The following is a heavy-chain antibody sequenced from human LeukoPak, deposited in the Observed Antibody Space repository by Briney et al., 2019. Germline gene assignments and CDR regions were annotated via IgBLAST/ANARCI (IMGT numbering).Heavy chain of an antibody. CDR2: IYTSGST. D-gene: IGHD2-2*01. V-gene: IGHV4-61*02. Sequence: PSETLSLTCTVSGGSISSGSYCWSWIRQPAGKGLEWIGRIYTSGSTNHNPSLKSRVTISVDTSKNQFSLKLSSVTAADTAVYYCAGDIVVVPAAPTNWFDPWGQGTLVTVSS. J-gene: IGHJ5*02. CDR1: GGSISSGSYC. CDR3: AGDIVVVPAAPTNWFDP.